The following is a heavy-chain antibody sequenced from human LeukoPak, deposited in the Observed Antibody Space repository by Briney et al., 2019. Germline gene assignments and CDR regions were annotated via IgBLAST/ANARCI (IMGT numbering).Heavy chain of an antibody. J-gene: IGHJ3*02. Sequence: ASVKVSCKASGGTFSSYAISWLRQAPGQGLEWMGGIIPIFGTTNYAQKFQGRVTITTDESTSTAYMELSSLRSEDTAVYYCAGGDDYVQAFDIWGQGTMVTVSS. CDR2: IIPIFGTT. V-gene: IGHV1-69*05. CDR1: GGTFSSYA. D-gene: IGHD4-17*01. CDR3: AGGDDYVQAFDI.